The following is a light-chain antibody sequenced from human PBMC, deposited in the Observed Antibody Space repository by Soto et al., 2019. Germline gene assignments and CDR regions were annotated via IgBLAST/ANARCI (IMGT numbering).Light chain of an antibody. V-gene: IGKV1-5*01. J-gene: IGKJ4*01. CDR2: DAS. CDR3: QQYNTYSLT. Sequence: DIQMTQSPSTLSASVGDRVSITCRASQSISSSLAWYQQKPGRAPKLLIFDASILESGVPSRFSGSRSGTQFTLNISSLQTDDSEAYYGQQYNTYSLTFGGGTKVEIK. CDR1: QSISSS.